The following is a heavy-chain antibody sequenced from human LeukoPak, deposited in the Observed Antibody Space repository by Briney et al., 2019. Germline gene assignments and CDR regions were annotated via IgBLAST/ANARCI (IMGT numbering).Heavy chain of an antibody. CDR2: ISRNSDYI. V-gene: IGHV3-21*01. Sequence: GGSLRLSCAASGFAFSSSTMNRVRRAPGKGLEWVSSISRNSDYIYYVDSVKGRFTISRDNAKNSLYLQMNSLRAEDTAVYFCVRIPNSANFPNWFDPWGQGTLVTVSS. CDR1: GFAFSSST. D-gene: IGHD4/OR15-4a*01. J-gene: IGHJ5*02. CDR3: VRIPNSANFPNWFDP.